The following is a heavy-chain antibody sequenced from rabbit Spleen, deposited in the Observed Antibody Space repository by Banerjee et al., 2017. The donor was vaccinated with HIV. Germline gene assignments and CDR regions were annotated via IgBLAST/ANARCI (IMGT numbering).Heavy chain of an antibody. CDR1: GFSFSDRDV. CDR3: ARDLVGVIGWNFYL. CDR2: INAATGKP. V-gene: IGHV1S45*01. J-gene: IGHJ4*01. D-gene: IGHD1-1*01. Sequence: QEQLEESGGDLVKPGASLTLTCKASGFSFSDRDVMCWVRQAPGKGLEWIACINAATGKPVYATWAKGRFTISRTSSTTVTLRMTSLTAADRATYFCARDLVGVIGWNFYLWGPGTLVT.